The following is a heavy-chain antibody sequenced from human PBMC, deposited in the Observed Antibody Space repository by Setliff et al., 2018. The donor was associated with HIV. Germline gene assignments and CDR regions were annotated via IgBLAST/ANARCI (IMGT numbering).Heavy chain of an antibody. Sequence: GESLKISCAASGFTFSDYYMSWIRQAPGKGLEWGPYVSSSGTTKWYADSVTGRFTISRDNSKNSLYLQMNSLRAEDTAVYYCARAAEYSYGQRDYFDYWGQGTLVTVSS. V-gene: IGHV3-11*04. J-gene: IGHJ4*02. CDR1: GFTFSDYY. CDR2: VSSSGTTK. D-gene: IGHD5-18*01. CDR3: ARAAEYSYGQRDYFDY.